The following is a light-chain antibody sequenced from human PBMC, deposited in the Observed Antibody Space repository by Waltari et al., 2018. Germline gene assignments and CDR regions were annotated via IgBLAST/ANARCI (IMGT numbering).Light chain of an antibody. Sequence: EIVLTQSPGTLSLSPGGRATLSCRASQSVGGTLAWYQQKPGQAPRLLMYGASIRAPGTPDRFSGTGSGTDFSLTISRLEPEDFAVYYCQHYVRLPATFGQGTKVEIK. V-gene: IGKV3-20*01. CDR1: QSVGGT. CDR2: GAS. J-gene: IGKJ1*01. CDR3: QHYVRLPAT.